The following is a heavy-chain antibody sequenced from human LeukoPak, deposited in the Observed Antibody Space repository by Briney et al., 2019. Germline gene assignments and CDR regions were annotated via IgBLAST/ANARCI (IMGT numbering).Heavy chain of an antibody. V-gene: IGHV3-48*04. CDR2: ISSGSGTI. J-gene: IGHJ6*02. Sequence: GGSLRLSCAASGFTFTDYSMNWVRQSPGRGLEWISYISSGSGTIHYADSVRGRFTISRDNAKNSLYLQMNSLRADDTAVYYCAREGGGWELYYGMDVWGQGTTVTVSS. CDR3: AREGGGWELYYGMDV. CDR1: GFTFTDYS. D-gene: IGHD1-26*01.